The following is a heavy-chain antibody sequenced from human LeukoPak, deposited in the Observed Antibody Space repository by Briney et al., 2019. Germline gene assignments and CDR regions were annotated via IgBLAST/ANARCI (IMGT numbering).Heavy chain of an antibody. V-gene: IGHV1-69*04. Sequence: SVKVSCKASGGIFSSYGISWVRQAPGQGLEWMGRIVPLFGVTNYAQKFRGRVTITADTSTSTAYMELSNVTSEDTAICYCARQSYEQWLFFRDWGQGTLVTVSP. CDR1: GGIFSSYG. D-gene: IGHD3-22*01. CDR2: IVPLFGVT. J-gene: IGHJ4*02. CDR3: ARQSYEQWLFFRD.